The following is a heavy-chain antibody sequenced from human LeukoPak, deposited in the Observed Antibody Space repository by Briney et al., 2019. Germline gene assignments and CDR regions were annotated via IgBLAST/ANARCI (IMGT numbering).Heavy chain of an antibody. Sequence: PGGSLRLSCAASGFIFRSYAMSWVRQAPGKGLEWVSGITGSGGATYYADSVKGRFTISRDNSKNTLYLQVDTLRAEDTAVYYCAKPHYDLWSTYFFDYWGQGTLVTVSS. J-gene: IGHJ4*02. V-gene: IGHV3-23*01. CDR1: GFIFRSYA. CDR2: ITGSGGAT. D-gene: IGHD3-3*01. CDR3: AKPHYDLWSTYFFDY.